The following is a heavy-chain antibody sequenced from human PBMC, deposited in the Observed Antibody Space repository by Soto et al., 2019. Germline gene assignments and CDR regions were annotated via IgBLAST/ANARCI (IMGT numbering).Heavy chain of an antibody. J-gene: IGHJ1*01. Sequence: PGVSLRLSCAASGFTVSSNYMSWVRQAPGKGLEWVSVIYSGGSTYYADSVKGRFTISRDNSKNTLYLQMNSLRAEDTAVYYCARDMVRGLYPEYFQHWGQGTLVTVSS. CDR2: IYSGGST. CDR1: GFTVSSNY. CDR3: ARDMVRGLYPEYFQH. D-gene: IGHD3-10*01. V-gene: IGHV3-66*01.